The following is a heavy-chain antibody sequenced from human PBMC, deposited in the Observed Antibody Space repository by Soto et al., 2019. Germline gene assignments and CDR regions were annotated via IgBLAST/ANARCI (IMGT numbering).Heavy chain of an antibody. CDR3: ARGRSSWYIDY. V-gene: IGHV4-34*01. D-gene: IGHD6-13*01. Sequence: PSETLSLTCAVYGGSFSGYYWSWIRQPPGKGLEWIGEINHSGSTNYNPSLKSRVTISVDTSKNQFSLKLSSVTAADTAVYYCARGRSSWYIDYWGQGTLVTVSS. J-gene: IGHJ4*02. CDR1: GGSFSGYY. CDR2: INHSGST.